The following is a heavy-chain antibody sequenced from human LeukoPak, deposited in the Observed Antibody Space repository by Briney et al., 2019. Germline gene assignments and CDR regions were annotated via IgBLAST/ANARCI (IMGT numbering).Heavy chain of an antibody. V-gene: IGHV3-23*01. CDR1: GFTFSNFG. Sequence: GGTLRLSCAASGFTFSNFGMSWVRQAPGKGLEWVSVISGSGGSTYYADSVKGRFTISRDNSKNTLYLQMNSLRAEDTAVYYCAKGHSSGWGSFDYWGQGTLVTVSS. D-gene: IGHD6-19*01. CDR2: ISGSGGST. CDR3: AKGHSSGWGSFDY. J-gene: IGHJ4*02.